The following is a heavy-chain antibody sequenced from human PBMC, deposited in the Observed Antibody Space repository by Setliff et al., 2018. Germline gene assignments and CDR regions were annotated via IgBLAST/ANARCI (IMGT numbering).Heavy chain of an antibody. D-gene: IGHD4-4*01. J-gene: IGHJ6*03. CDR3: ARAPLPTVTTSFLYYYYYMDV. CDR1: GGSISSGSYY. CDR2: IYTSGST. V-gene: IGHV4-61*09. Sequence: PSETLSLTCTVSGGSISSGSYYWSWIRQPAGKGLEWIGHIYTSGSTNYNPSLKSRVTISVDTSKNQFSLKLSSVTAADTAVYYCARAPLPTVTTSFLYYYYYMDVWGKGTTVTVSS.